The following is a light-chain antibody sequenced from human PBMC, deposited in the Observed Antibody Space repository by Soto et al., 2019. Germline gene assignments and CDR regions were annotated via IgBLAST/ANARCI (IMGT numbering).Light chain of an antibody. V-gene: IGKV3-11*01. CDR3: QRRSNLRRT. CDR1: QSVSGY. J-gene: IGKJ4*01. Sequence: EIVLTQSPATLSLSPGERATLSCRASQSVSGYLAWYQQKPGQAPRLLIYYTSNMANGFPARFSGSGSWTDFTLTISSLWPEDFAVYYCQRRSNLRRTFGGGTKWEIK. CDR2: YTS.